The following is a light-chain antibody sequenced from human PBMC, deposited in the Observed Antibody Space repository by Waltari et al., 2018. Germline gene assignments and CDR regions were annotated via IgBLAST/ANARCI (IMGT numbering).Light chain of an antibody. CDR3: QHYVRLPAT. Sequence: EIVLTQSPDTLSLSPGERVTLSCRASQSVSRSLAWYQQKPGQAPRLLIYAASSRATGIPGRVSGSGSGTDFSLTISRLEPEDFAVYYCQHYVRLPATFGQGTKVEI. J-gene: IGKJ1*01. CDR1: QSVSRS. V-gene: IGKV3-20*01. CDR2: AAS.